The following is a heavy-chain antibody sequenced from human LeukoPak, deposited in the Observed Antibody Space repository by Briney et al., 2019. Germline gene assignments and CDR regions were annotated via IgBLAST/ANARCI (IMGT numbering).Heavy chain of an antibody. CDR3: ALTKSATGRYYYYMDV. Sequence: SQTLSLTCTVSGGSISSGTYYWSWIRQPAGKGLEWIGRIYTSGSTNYNPSLKSRVTISVDTSKNQFPLKLSSVTAAATAVYYCALTKSATGRYYYYMDVWGKGTTVTVSS. V-gene: IGHV4-61*02. CDR2: IYTSGST. CDR1: GGSISSGTYY. D-gene: IGHD3-10*01. J-gene: IGHJ6*03.